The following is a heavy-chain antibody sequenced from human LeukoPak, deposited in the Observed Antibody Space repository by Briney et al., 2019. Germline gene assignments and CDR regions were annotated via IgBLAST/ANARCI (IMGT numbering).Heavy chain of an antibody. V-gene: IGHV3-30*18. CDR1: GFTFSSYG. CDR3: AKESCSSTSCYDYFDY. D-gene: IGHD2-2*01. Sequence: GGSLRLSCAASGFTFSSYGMHWVRQAPGKGLEWVAVISYDGSNKYYADSVKGRFTISRDNSKNTLYLQMNSLRAEDTAVYYCAKESCSSTSCYDYFDYWGQGTLVTVSS. CDR2: ISYDGSNK. J-gene: IGHJ4*02.